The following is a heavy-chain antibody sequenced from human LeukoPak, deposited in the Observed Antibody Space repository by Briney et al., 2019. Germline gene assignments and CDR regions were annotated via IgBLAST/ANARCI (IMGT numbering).Heavy chain of an antibody. D-gene: IGHD3-3*01. Sequence: PGASVKVSCKASGGTFSSYAISWVRQAPGQGLEWMGGIIPIFGIANYAQKFQGRVTITADKSTSTAYMELSSLRSEDTAVYYCARVSTQAPKDITIFGVVTYTHLDYGMDVWGQGTTVTVSS. CDR3: ARVSTQAPKDITIFGVVTYTHLDYGMDV. V-gene: IGHV1-69*10. J-gene: IGHJ6*02. CDR1: GGTFSSYA. CDR2: IIPIFGIA.